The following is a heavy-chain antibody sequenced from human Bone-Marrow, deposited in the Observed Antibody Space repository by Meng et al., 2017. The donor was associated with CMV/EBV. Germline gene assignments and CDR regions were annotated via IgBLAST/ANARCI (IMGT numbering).Heavy chain of an antibody. CDR3: ARDAAPWRGATPDY. CDR1: GFTFSSYG. CDR2: INSDGSST. Sequence: GESLKISCAASGFTFSSYGMHWVRQAPGKGLVWVSRINSDGSSTSYADSVKGRFTISRDNAKNTLYLQMNSLRAEDTAVYYCARDAAPWRGATPDYWGQGTLVTVSS. D-gene: IGHD1-26*01. J-gene: IGHJ4*02. V-gene: IGHV3-74*01.